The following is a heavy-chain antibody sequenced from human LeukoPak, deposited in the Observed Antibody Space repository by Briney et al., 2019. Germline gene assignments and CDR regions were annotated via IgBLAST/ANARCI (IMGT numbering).Heavy chain of an antibody. CDR3: ARAGGFFSPFGY. CDR2: IYYSGST. Sequence: SSETPSLTCTVSGGSISSGGYYWSWIRQHPGKGLEWIGYIYYSGSTYYNPSLKSRVTISVDTSKNQFSLKLSSVTAADTAVYYCARAGGFFSPFGYWGQGTLVTVSS. CDR1: GGSISSGGYY. D-gene: IGHD3-3*01. V-gene: IGHV4-31*03. J-gene: IGHJ4*02.